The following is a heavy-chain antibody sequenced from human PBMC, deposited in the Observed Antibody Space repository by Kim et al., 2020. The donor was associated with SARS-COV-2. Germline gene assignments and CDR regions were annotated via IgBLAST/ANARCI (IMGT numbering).Heavy chain of an antibody. J-gene: IGHJ4*01. V-gene: IGHV3-30*18. D-gene: IGHD3-16*02. CDR2: ISYDGSNK. Sequence: GGSLRLSCAASGFTFSSYGMHWVRQAPGKGLEWVAVISYDGSNKYYADSVKGRFTISRDNSKNTLYLQMNSLRAEDTAVYYCAKDAVYDYVWGSYRFDY. CDR3: AKDAVYDYVWGSYRFDY. CDR1: GFTFSSYG.